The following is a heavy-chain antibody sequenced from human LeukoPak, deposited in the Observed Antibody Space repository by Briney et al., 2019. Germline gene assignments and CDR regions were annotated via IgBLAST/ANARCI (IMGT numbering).Heavy chain of an antibody. Sequence: SETLSLTCTVSGGSISSYYWNWIRQPPGKGLEWIGNIYYSGSTNYNPSLKSRVTISADTSKNQFSLRLSFVTAADTAVYYCASNKGQWLFSDWGQGTLVTVSS. CDR3: ASNKGQWLFSD. J-gene: IGHJ4*02. CDR2: IYYSGST. CDR1: GGSISSYY. V-gene: IGHV4-59*08. D-gene: IGHD6-19*01.